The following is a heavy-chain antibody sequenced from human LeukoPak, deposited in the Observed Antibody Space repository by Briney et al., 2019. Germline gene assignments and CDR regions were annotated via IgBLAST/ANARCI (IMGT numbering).Heavy chain of an antibody. D-gene: IGHD3-22*01. CDR2: IYYSGST. V-gene: IGHV4-59*08. J-gene: IGHJ4*02. CDR1: GGSISSYY. CDR3: ARHRDNYDDRIDY. Sequence: PSETLSLTCTVSGGSISSYYWSWIRQPPGKGLEWIGYIYYSGSTNYNPSLKSRVTISVDTSKNQFSLKLSSVTAADTAVYYCARHRDNYDDRIDYWGQGTLVTVSS.